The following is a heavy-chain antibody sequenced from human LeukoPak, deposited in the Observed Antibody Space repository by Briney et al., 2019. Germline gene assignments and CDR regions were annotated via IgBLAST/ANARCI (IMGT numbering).Heavy chain of an antibody. CDR3: ATGRDYYGSGSYYNPIDY. CDR1: GFTFSGYA. J-gene: IGHJ4*02. Sequence: GGSLRLSFEASGFTFSGYAMSWFRQPPGKGRDWVSAISVSGGSTYYADSVKGRFTISRDNSKNTLYLQMNSLRAEDTAVYYCATGRDYYGSGSYYNPIDYWGQGTLVTVSS. D-gene: IGHD3-10*01. CDR2: ISVSGGST. V-gene: IGHV3-23*01.